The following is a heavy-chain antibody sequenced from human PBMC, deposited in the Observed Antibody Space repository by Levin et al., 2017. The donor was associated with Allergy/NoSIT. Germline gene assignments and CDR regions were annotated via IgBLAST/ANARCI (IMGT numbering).Heavy chain of an antibody. Sequence: ASVKVSCKAFGYTFATYGISWVRQAPGQGLEWMEWISGFDHRTHYAQNFQDRVTMTTDTSTNTAFIELRSLRLDDTAVYYCARDWYCSGSTCRDCFDPWGQGTQVTVSS. J-gene: IGHJ5*02. V-gene: IGHV1-18*04. CDR1: GYTFATYG. CDR3: ARDWYCSGSTCRDCFDP. D-gene: IGHD2-15*01. CDR2: ISGFDHRT.